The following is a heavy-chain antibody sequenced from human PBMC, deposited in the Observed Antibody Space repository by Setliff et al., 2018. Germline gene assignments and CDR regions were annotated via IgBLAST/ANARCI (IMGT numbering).Heavy chain of an antibody. D-gene: IGHD2-21*02. V-gene: IGHV2-5*02. J-gene: IGHJ4*02. CDR1: GLSLSSTGVA. CDR3: AHHCGGDCYPH. CDR2: IYWDDDK. Sequence: SGPTLVNPTQTLTLTCTLSGLSLSSTGVAVGWFRQPPGKALEWLALIYWDDDKRYSPSLKSRLTITKDTSKNQVVLTMTNMDPVDTATYYCAHHCGGDCYPHWGQGTLVTVSS.